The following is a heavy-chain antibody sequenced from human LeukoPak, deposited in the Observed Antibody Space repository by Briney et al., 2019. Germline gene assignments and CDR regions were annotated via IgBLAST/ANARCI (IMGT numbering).Heavy chain of an antibody. J-gene: IGHJ4*02. CDR2: IGGTGAST. Sequence: GRSLRLSCAASRFAFSSYAMSWVGQAPGKGLEWVSAIGGTGASTYYADSVKGRFTISRDNSKNTLYLQINSLRAEDTAVYYCAKCDSGGYHLYYFDYWGQGALVTVSS. D-gene: IGHD3-22*01. V-gene: IGHV3-23*01. CDR1: RFAFSSYA. CDR3: AKCDSGGYHLYYFDY.